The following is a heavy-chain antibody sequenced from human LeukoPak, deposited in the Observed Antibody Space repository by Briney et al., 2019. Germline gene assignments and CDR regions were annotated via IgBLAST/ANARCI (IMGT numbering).Heavy chain of an antibody. V-gene: IGHV1-2*02. Sequence: GASVKVSCKASGYTFTGYYMHWVRQAPGQGLEWMGWINPNSGGTNYAQKFQGRVTMTRDTSISTAYMELSRLRSDDTAVYYCAGVGVYYGSGSYYKVFDYWGQGTLVTVSS. CDR3: AGVGVYYGSGSYYKVFDY. CDR2: INPNSGGT. J-gene: IGHJ4*02. CDR1: GYTFTGYY. D-gene: IGHD3-10*01.